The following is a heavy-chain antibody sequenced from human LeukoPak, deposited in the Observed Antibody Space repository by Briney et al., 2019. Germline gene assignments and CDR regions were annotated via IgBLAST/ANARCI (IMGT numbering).Heavy chain of an antibody. J-gene: IGHJ4*02. CDR1: GDSISSGSYY. D-gene: IGHD6-13*01. V-gene: IGHV4-61*02. Sequence: PSETLSLTCTVSGDSISSGSYYWSWIRQPAGEGLEWIGRIYSSGRTHYSPSLKSRVTISVDTSKNQFSLKLSSVTAADTAVYYCARANSSYPFDYWGQGTLVTVSS. CDR3: ARANSSYPFDY. CDR2: IYSSGRT.